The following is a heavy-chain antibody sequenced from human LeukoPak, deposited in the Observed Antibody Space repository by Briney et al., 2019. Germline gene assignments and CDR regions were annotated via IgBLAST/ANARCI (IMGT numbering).Heavy chain of an antibody. CDR1: GFTFSSYS. Sequence: GGSLRLSCAASGFTFSSYSMNWVRQAPGKGLEWISFISHTDATILYADSVKGRFTISRDNAKNSLYLQMNSLRVDDTATYYCARDTGVVAADYWGQGTLVTVSS. D-gene: IGHD6-13*01. CDR2: ISHTDATI. V-gene: IGHV3-48*04. CDR3: ARDTGVVAADY. J-gene: IGHJ4*02.